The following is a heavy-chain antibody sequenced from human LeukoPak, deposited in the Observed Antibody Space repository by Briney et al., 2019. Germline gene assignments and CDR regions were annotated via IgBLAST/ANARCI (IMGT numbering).Heavy chain of an antibody. CDR1: GFTFEDYT. CDR3: VKDLSYESSGHVFDY. V-gene: IGHV3-43*01. J-gene: IGHJ4*02. D-gene: IGHD3-22*01. CDR2: ISWNGTT. Sequence: GGSLRLSCAASGFTFEDYTMHGVRQAPGKTLEWVSLISWNGTTYYTDCVKGRFNISRDNSKDSLYLQMDTLRTEDTAFYYCVKDLSYESSGHVFDYWGQGTLVTVSS.